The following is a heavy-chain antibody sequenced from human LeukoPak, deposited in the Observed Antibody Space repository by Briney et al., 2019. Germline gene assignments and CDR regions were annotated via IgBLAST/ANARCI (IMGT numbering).Heavy chain of an antibody. J-gene: IGHJ6*02. CDR3: ARSYCSSTSCYYYYGMDV. V-gene: IGHV4-4*07. CDR2: IYTSGST. CDR1: GGSISSYY. D-gene: IGHD2-2*01. Sequence: PSETLSLTCTVSGGSISSYYWSWIRQPAGKGLEWIGRIYTSGSTNYNPSLKNRVTMPVDTSKNQFSLKLSSVTAADTAVYYCARSYCSSTSCYYYYGMDVWGQGTTVTVSS.